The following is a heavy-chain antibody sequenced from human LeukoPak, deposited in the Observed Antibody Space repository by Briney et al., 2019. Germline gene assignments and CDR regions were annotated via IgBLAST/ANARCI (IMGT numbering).Heavy chain of an antibody. Sequence: SETLSLTCTVSGGSISSGDDYWSWIRQPPGKGLECIGYIYYSGSTYYNPSLKSRVTISVDTSKNQFSLKLSSVTAADTAVYYCAAHIVVVPAATVDYWGQGTLVTVSS. J-gene: IGHJ4*02. D-gene: IGHD2-2*01. CDR3: AAHIVVVPAATVDY. V-gene: IGHV4-30-4*01. CDR1: GGSISSGDDY. CDR2: IYYSGST.